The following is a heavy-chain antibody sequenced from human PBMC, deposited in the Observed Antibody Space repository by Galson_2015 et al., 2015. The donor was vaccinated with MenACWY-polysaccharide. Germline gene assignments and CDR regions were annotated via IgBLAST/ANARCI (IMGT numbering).Heavy chain of an antibody. J-gene: IGHJ3*02. CDR3: ARDFRYCRGGSCDAFDI. D-gene: IGHD2-15*01. CDR2: ISGSGSII. Sequence: SLRLSCAASGFTFSNFWMSWVRQAPGKGLEWASYISGSGSIIYYADSVKGRFTISRDNAKNSLFLQMNSLRAEDTAVYYCARDFRYCRGGSCDAFDIWGQGTMVTVSS. V-gene: IGHV3-11*01. CDR1: GFTFSNFW.